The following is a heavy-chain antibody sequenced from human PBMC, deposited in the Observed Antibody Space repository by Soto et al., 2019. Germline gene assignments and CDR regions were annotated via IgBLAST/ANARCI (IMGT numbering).Heavy chain of an antibody. Sequence: GGSLRLSCAASGFTVSNNYMTWVRQGPGKGLEWVSYISSSGSTIYYADSVKGRFTISRDNAKNSLYLQMNSLRAEDTAVYYCARELPGPSGYFDYWGQGTLVTVSS. D-gene: IGHD1-26*01. V-gene: IGHV3-11*01. CDR1: GFTVSNNY. J-gene: IGHJ4*02. CDR3: ARELPGPSGYFDY. CDR2: ISSSGSTI.